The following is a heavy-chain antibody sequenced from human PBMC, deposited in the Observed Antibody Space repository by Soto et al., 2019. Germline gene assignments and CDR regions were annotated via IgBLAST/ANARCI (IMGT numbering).Heavy chain of an antibody. CDR1: GFTFNSYA. V-gene: IGHV3-23*01. CDR2: ISGSGGST. Sequence: EVQLLESGGGLVQPGGSLRLSCAASGFTFNSYALNWVRQAPGKGLEWVSAISGSGGSTYYADSVKGRFTISRDISKNTLYLQMNSLRAEDTAVYYCARGQHARRYCDNTSCFYAYWGQGTLVTVSS. CDR3: ARGQHARRYCDNTSCFYAY. D-gene: IGHD2-2*01. J-gene: IGHJ4*02.